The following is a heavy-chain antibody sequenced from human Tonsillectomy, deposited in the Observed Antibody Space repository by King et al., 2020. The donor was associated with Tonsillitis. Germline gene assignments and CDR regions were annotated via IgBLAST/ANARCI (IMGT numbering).Heavy chain of an antibody. D-gene: IGHD4-17*01. V-gene: IGHV3-30-3*01. Sequence: VQLVESGGGVVQPGRSLRLSCAASGFTFSSYAMYWVRQAPGKGLEWVADISFDGTNKYYADSVKGRFTISSDNSRDTLYLHMSSLRTEDTAVYYCARRDGALDYYYYGMDVWGQGTTVTVSS. CDR3: ARRDGALDYYYYGMDV. J-gene: IGHJ6*02. CDR2: ISFDGTNK. CDR1: GFTFSSYA.